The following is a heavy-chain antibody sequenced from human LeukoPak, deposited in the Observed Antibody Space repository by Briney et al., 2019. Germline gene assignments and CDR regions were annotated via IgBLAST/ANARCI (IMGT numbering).Heavy chain of an antibody. CDR1: GDSISGYY. CDR2: IHSSGTT. D-gene: IGHD3-22*01. J-gene: IGHJ4*02. CDR3: ARSYFDTRHSSNPFDY. Sequence: SETLSLTCTVSGDSISGYYWSWIRQTPGRGLEWIACIHSSGTTNYNPSLKSRVTMSVDTSKNQFSLRLTSVTAADTAVYFCARSYFDTRHSSNPFDYWGQGALVTVSS. V-gene: IGHV4-4*09.